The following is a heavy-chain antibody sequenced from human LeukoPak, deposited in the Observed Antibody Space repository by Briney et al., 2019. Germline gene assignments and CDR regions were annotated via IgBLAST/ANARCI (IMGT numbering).Heavy chain of an antibody. Sequence: ETLSLTPAESGGAISGDEWSCISRPPGKGLEWIVYIFYGGTTNYNPSLKSRVTISVDTSKKRFSLKLSSVTAADTAVYYCARTNQIAETAFDIWGRGTVVTVSS. V-gene: IGHV4-59*13. J-gene: IGHJ3*02. CDR3: ARTNQIAETAFDI. D-gene: IGHD1-14*01. CDR1: GGAISGDE. CDR2: IFYGGTT.